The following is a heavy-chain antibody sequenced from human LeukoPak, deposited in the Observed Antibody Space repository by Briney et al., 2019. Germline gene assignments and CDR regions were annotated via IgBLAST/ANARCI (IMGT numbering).Heavy chain of an antibody. CDR3: AKDAAGPEY. CDR2: ISASGRDT. CDR1: GLSFSSYS. Sequence: GGSLRLSCVVCGLSFSSYSMTWVRQVPGKGLEWVSGISASGRDTWFPDSVKGRFTISRDNSKNTLFLQMNSLRVEDTAIYYCAKDAAGPEYWGQGTLVTFSS. D-gene: IGHD6-13*01. V-gene: IGHV3-23*01. J-gene: IGHJ4*02.